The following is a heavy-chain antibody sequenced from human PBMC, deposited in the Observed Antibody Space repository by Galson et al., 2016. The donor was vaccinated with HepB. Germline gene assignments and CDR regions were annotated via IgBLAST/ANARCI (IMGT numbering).Heavy chain of an antibody. Sequence: SETLSLTCTVSGGSISSDTFYWGWIRQSPGKGLEWIGSIYYSGSTYYNPSLKSRVTISVDTSKNRFSLKLSSVTAADTAVYYCARQERSNWGYYFDDWGQGTLVTVSS. CDR2: IYYSGST. J-gene: IGHJ4*02. V-gene: IGHV4-39*01. CDR3: ARQERSNWGYYFDD. CDR1: GGSISSDTFY. D-gene: IGHD7-27*01.